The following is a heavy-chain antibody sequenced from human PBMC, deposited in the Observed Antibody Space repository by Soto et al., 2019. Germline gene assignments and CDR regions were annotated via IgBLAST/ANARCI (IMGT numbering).Heavy chain of an antibody. CDR2: FDPEDGET. CDR3: ATLPYYDILTGYYMGISDY. J-gene: IGHJ4*02. V-gene: IGHV1-24*01. CDR1: GYTLTELS. Sequence: QVQLVQSGAEVKKPGASVKVSCKVSGYTLTELSMHWVRQAPGKGLEWMGGFDPEDGETIYAQKFQGRVTMTEDTSTDTAYMELGSLRSEDTAVYYCATLPYYDILTGYYMGISDYWGQGTLVTVSS. D-gene: IGHD3-9*01.